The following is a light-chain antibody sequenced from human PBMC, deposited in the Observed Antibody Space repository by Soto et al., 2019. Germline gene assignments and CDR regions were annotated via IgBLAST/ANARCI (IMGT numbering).Light chain of an antibody. Sequence: DIQMTQSPSSLSASVGDRVTITCRASESISRHLNWYQQKPGKAPKLIIYAASSLQNGVPSRFSGSGSGTDYTLTISNLQPEDFATYYCEQSYSTLSPTFCQGTRREIK. J-gene: IGKJ5*01. CDR2: AAS. CDR3: EQSYSTLSPT. CDR1: ESISRH. V-gene: IGKV1-39*01.